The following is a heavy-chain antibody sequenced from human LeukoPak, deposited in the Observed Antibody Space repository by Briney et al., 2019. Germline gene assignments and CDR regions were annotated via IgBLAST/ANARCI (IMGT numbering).Heavy chain of an antibody. Sequence: SETLSLTCTVSGVSMSTYQWSWVRQSPEKGLEWIGCINTKGETSYNPSLKSRVTTSVDTSKSQFSLRLTSVTAADTAVYYCATSNDAKIAPFDHWGQGAPVTVSS. D-gene: IGHD2-21*01. J-gene: IGHJ4*02. CDR3: ATSNDAKIAPFDH. CDR1: GVSMSTYQ. V-gene: IGHV4-4*09. CDR2: INTKGET.